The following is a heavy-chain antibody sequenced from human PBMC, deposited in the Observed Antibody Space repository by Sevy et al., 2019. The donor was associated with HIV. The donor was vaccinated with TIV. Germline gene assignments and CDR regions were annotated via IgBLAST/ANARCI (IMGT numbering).Heavy chain of an antibody. CDR1: GFTFSSYA. D-gene: IGHD5-12*01. J-gene: IGHJ5*02. Sequence: GGSLRLSCAASGFTFSSYAMHWVRQAPGKGLEWVAVISYDGSNKYYADSVKGRFTISRDNSKNTLYLQMNSLRAEDTAVYYCAREVQDGYNSRWFDPRGQGTLVTVSS. CDR3: AREVQDGYNSRWFDP. V-gene: IGHV3-30-3*01. CDR2: ISYDGSNK.